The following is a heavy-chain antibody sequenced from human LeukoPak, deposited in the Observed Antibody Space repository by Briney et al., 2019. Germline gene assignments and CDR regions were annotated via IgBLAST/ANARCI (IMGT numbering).Heavy chain of an antibody. CDR1: GFTFSIYA. D-gene: IGHD2-21*02. Sequence: GGSLRLSCAASGFTFSIYAMRWVRQAPGKGLEWVSVISDGGGRTYYADSVKGRFTISRDNSKSTLYLQMNSLRAEDTAVYYCAKDGDWSGNKYYFDYWGQGTLVTVSS. CDR2: ISDGGGRT. V-gene: IGHV3-23*01. CDR3: AKDGDWSGNKYYFDY. J-gene: IGHJ4*02.